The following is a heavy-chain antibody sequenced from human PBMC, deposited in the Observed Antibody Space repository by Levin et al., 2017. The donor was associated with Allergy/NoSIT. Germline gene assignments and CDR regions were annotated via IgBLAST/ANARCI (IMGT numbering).Heavy chain of an antibody. CDR3: ARLTELSFHFDY. J-gene: IGHJ4*02. V-gene: IGHV3-33*03. D-gene: IGHD3-16*02. CDR1: GFTFRSYG. Sequence: LSLTCVASGFTFRSYGTLWVRQAPGKGLEWVAVIWYDGSEKYYADSVKGRFTISRDNPKNTLYLQMNSLRVEDTAVYYCARLTELSFHFDYWGQGTLVTVSS. CDR2: IWYDGSEK.